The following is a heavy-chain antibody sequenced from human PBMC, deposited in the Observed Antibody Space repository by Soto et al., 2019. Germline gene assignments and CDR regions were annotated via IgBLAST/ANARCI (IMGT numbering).Heavy chain of an antibody. CDR3: ARVTVLLQYSPDYFDC. J-gene: IGHJ4*02. D-gene: IGHD3-9*01. CDR1: GFTFSSYT. Sequence: GGSLRLSCVASGFTFSSYTMSWVRQAPGKGLEWVSSISGSSKYVHYGDSVKGRFTISRDIANNSLFLEMISLRAEDTAVYYCARVTVLLQYSPDYFDCWGQGTLVTVSS. CDR2: ISGSSKYV. V-gene: IGHV3-21*01.